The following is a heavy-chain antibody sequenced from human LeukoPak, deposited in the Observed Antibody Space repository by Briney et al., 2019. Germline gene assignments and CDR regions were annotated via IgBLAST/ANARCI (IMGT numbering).Heavy chain of an antibody. CDR3: AKDDAWLQYGD. CDR2: ISSSGSTI. D-gene: IGHD5-24*01. Sequence: GGSLRLSCAASGINFNNAWMSWVRQAPGKGLEWVSYISSSGSTIYYADSVKGRFTISRDNSKGTVSLQMNSLRPEDTAVYYCAKDDAWLQYGDWGRGTLVTVSS. J-gene: IGHJ4*02. CDR1: GINFNNAW. V-gene: IGHV3-11*01.